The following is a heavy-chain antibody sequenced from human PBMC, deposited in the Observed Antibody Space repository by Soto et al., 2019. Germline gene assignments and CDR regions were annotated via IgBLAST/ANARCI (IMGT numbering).Heavy chain of an antibody. CDR1: GFTFSNYG. J-gene: IGHJ6*02. D-gene: IGHD2-15*01. V-gene: IGHV3-33*01. CDR3: ARDAGYCSGGRCYSYYYGMDV. CDR2: IWYDGSNK. Sequence: QVQLVESGGGVVQPGRSLRLSCAASGFTFSNYGMHWVRQTPGKGLEWVAVIWYDGSNKYYADSVKGRFTISRDNSKNXLXLXTNSLRAEDTAVYYCARDAGYCSGGRCYSYYYGMDVWGQGTTVTVSS.